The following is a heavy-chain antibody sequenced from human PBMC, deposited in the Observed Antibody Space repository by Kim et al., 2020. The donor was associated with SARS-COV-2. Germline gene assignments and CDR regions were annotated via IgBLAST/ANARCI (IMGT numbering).Heavy chain of an antibody. D-gene: IGHD3-10*01. CDR3: ARDDTITLVRGVFNY. J-gene: IGHJ4*02. Sequence: AEAVRGRFTVSRDNSKNTLDLQRNSLRADDTAVYYGARDDTITLVRGVFNYWGQGTLVTVSS. V-gene: IGHV3-23*01.